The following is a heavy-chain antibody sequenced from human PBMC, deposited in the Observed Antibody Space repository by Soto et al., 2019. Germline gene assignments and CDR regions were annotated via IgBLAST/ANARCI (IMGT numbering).Heavy chain of an antibody. CDR3: AKEKLERRGSGFDS. CDR2: ISGSGGST. V-gene: IGHV3-23*01. J-gene: IGHJ4*02. Sequence: GGSLRLSCEASGFTFTNAWMNWVRQAPGKGLEWVSAISGSGGSTYYADSVKGRFTISRDNSKNTLYLQMNSLRAEDTAVYYCAKEKLERRGSGFDSGGQGTLVTVSS. CDR1: GFTFTNAW. D-gene: IGHD1-1*01.